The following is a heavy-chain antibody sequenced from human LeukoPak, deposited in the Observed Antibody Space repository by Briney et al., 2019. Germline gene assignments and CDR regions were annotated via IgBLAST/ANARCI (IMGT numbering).Heavy chain of an antibody. CDR2: ISSSSNYI. J-gene: IGHJ6*04. V-gene: IGHV3-21*01. CDR1: GFPFSNYW. CDR3: AREGIPGPKDV. Sequence: GGSLRLSCAASGFPFSNYWMTWVRQAPGKGLEWVSSISSSSNYINYADSVQGRFTLSRDNAKNTLYLQMNSLIAEDTAVYYCAREGIPGPKDVWGKGTTVTVSS. D-gene: IGHD2-21*01.